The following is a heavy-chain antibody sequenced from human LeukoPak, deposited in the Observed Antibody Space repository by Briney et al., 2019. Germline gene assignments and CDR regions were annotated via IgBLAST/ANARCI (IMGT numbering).Heavy chain of an antibody. Sequence: PSETLSLTCSVSGGSIRSSSYYWGWIRQPPGKGLEWIGSMYYSGNTYHNTSLKSRDTIYVDTSKNQFSLKLSSVNAADTAIYYCARHVRSSSITSNFDSWGQGTLVTVSS. D-gene: IGHD6-13*01. J-gene: IGHJ4*02. CDR1: GGSIRSSSYY. CDR3: ARHVRSSSITSNFDS. V-gene: IGHV4-39*01. CDR2: MYYSGNT.